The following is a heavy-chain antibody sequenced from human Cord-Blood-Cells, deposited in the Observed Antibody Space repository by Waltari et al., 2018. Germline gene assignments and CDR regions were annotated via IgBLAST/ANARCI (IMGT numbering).Heavy chain of an antibody. CDR2: IIPIFGTA. D-gene: IGHD5-12*01. Sequence: QVQLVQSGAEVKKSGSSVKVSCKASGGTFSSYAISWVRQAPGQGLEWMGGIIPIFGTANYAQKFQGRVTITVGESTSTAYMELSSLRSEDTAVYYCARIVAIGVFDYWGQGTLVTVSS. V-gene: IGHV1-69*01. CDR1: GGTFSSYA. J-gene: IGHJ4*02. CDR3: ARIVAIGVFDY.